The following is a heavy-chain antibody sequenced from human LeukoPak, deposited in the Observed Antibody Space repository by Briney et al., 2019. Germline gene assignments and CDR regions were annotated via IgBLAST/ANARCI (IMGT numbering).Heavy chain of an antibody. CDR2: FYSGGKT. CDR1: GFTVSSSY. Sequence: PGGSLRLSCAASGFTVSSSYMSWVRQAPGKGLEWVSVFYSGGKTYYTDSVKGRFTISRDNSKNTLYLQMNSLRAEDTAVYYCARDGSTAFLRGGSSLGAFDIWGQGTMVTVSS. D-gene: IGHD1-26*01. J-gene: IGHJ3*02. V-gene: IGHV3-53*01. CDR3: ARDGSTAFLRGGSSLGAFDI.